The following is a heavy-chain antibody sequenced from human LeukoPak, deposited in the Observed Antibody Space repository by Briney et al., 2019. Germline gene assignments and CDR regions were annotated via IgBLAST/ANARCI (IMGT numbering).Heavy chain of an antibody. D-gene: IGHD3-3*01. J-gene: IGHJ6*02. Sequence: ASVKVSCKASGYTFTGDYMHWVRQAPGQGLEWMGWINPNSGGTNYAQKFQGWVTMTRDTSISTAYMELSRLRSDDTAVYYCAREGDFWSGYYAEAYGMDVWGQGTTVTVSS. CDR3: AREGDFWSGYYAEAYGMDV. CDR1: GYTFTGDY. V-gene: IGHV1-2*04. CDR2: INPNSGGT.